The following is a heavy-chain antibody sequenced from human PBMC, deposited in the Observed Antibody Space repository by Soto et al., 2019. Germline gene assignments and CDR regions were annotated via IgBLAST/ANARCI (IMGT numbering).Heavy chain of an antibody. CDR2: ISGSGGST. J-gene: IGHJ3*02. Sequence: GGSLRLSCAASGFTFSSYAMSWVRQAPGKGLEWVSAISGSGGSTYYADSVKGRFTISRDNSKNTLYLQMNSLRAEDTAVYYCAEGIRFRPFVPAAITPAFDIWGQGTMVTVSS. D-gene: IGHD2-2*01. V-gene: IGHV3-23*01. CDR1: GFTFSSYA. CDR3: AEGIRFRPFVPAAITPAFDI.